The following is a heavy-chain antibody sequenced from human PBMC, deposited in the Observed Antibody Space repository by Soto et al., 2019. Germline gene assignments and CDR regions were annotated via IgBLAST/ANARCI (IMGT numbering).Heavy chain of an antibody. CDR2: ISSSSSYT. D-gene: IGHD1-7*01. CDR1: GFTFSDYY. V-gene: IGHV3-11*06. J-gene: IGHJ4*02. Sequence: GGSLRLSCAAFGFTFSDYYMSWLRQAPGKGLEWVSYISSSSSYTNYADSVKGRFTISRDNAKNSLYLQMNSLRAEDTAVYYCARPLIRLELRSLGYWGQGTLVTVSS. CDR3: ARPLIRLELRSLGY.